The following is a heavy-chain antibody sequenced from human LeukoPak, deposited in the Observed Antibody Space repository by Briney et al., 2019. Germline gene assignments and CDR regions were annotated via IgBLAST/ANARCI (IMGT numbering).Heavy chain of an antibody. CDR1: GGPIRSYY. CDR3: ARTGSTVTMLYPFDH. CDR2: IYYSGST. J-gene: IGHJ4*02. D-gene: IGHD4-17*01. Sequence: KPSETLSLTCTVSGGPIRSYYWSWIPQPPAKGLEWLGYIYYSGSTNYNPSLKSRVSISVDTCKNQFTLKLSSVTAADTAVYYCARTGSTVTMLYPFDHWGQGTLVTVSS. V-gene: IGHV4-59*01.